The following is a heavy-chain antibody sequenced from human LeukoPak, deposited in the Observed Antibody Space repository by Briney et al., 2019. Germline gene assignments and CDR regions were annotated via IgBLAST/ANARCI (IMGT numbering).Heavy chain of an antibody. D-gene: IGHD2-2*03. CDR2: IYQTGKT. Sequence: PSEALSLTCNVSGFSISSSYFWGWIRQPPGKGLEWIGNIYQTGKTSYNPSLKSRVTLSIDTSRNQFSLILTSVTAADTAIYYCARMAINGFALDPWGQGTLVIVSS. CDR3: ARMAINGFALDP. CDR1: GFSISSSYF. J-gene: IGHJ5*02. V-gene: IGHV4-38-2*02.